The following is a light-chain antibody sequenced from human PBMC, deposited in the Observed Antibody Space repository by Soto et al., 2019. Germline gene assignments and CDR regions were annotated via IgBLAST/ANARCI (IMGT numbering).Light chain of an antibody. V-gene: IGKV3D-11*01. CDR2: QTS. Sequence: EIVLTQSPATLSSFPGDRVTLSCRASQYINTRLAWYQHRPGQAPRLLIYQTSIRAAGIPARFSASGTGADFTLTISSLQPDDFATYYCQQYNTYSRTFGQGTKVDI. J-gene: IGKJ1*01. CDR1: QYINTR. CDR3: QQYNTYSRT.